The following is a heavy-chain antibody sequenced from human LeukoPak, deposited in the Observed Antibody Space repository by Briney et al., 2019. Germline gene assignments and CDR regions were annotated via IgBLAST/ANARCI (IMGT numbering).Heavy chain of an antibody. D-gene: IGHD3-22*01. Sequence: SVKVSCKASGGTFSSYTISWVRQAPGQGLEWMGRIIPILGIANYAQKFQGRVTITADKSTSTAYMELGSLRSEDTAVYYCAGPPYYYDSSGYLNAFDIWGQGTMVTVSS. V-gene: IGHV1-69*02. CDR1: GGTFSSYT. J-gene: IGHJ3*02. CDR3: AGPPYYYDSSGYLNAFDI. CDR2: IIPILGIA.